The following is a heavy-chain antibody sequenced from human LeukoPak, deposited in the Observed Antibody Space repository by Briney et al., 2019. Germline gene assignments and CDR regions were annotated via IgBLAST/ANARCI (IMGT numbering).Heavy chain of an antibody. CDR2: MNPNSGNT. J-gene: IGHJ5*02. CDR1: GYTFTSYD. CDR3: ARGRKQWLVRWFDP. Sequence: ASVKVSCKASGYTFTSYDINWVRQATGQGLEWMGWMNPNSGNTGYAQKFQGRVTMTRNTSISTAYMELSSLRSEDTAVHYCARGRKQWLVRWFDPWGQGTLVTVSS. D-gene: IGHD6-19*01. V-gene: IGHV1-8*01.